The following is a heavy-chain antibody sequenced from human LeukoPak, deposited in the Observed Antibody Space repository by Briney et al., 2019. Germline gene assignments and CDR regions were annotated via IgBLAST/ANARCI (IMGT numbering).Heavy chain of an antibody. J-gene: IGHJ5*02. Sequence: PGGSLRLSCAASRFTFSSYAMSWVRQAPGKGLEWVSTISGSGGSTYFADSVKGRFIISRDNSKNTLYLQMNSLRAEDTAVYYCAKDFPAMASNRFDPWGQGTLVTVSS. V-gene: IGHV3-23*01. CDR1: RFTFSSYA. D-gene: IGHD5-18*01. CDR2: ISGSGGST. CDR3: AKDFPAMASNRFDP.